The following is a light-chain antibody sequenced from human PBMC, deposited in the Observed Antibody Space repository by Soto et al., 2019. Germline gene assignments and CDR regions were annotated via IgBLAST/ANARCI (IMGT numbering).Light chain of an antibody. CDR1: SSDVGAYSY. CDR2: DVN. CDR3: TSWTTSTTMK. J-gene: IGLJ2*01. Sequence: QSALTQPASVSGSPGQSITISCTGTSSDVGAYSYVSWYQQHPGKAPKLMIYDVNIRPSGVSNRFSGSKSGNTASLTISGLQAEDEADYYCTSWTTSTTMKFGGGTKLTVL. V-gene: IGLV2-14*01.